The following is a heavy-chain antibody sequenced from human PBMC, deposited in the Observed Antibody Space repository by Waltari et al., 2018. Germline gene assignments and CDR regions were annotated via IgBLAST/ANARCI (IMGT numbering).Heavy chain of an antibody. J-gene: IGHJ6*02. D-gene: IGHD2-2*01. V-gene: IGHV3-9*01. CDR2: ISWNSGSI. CDR3: AKDKNSDALYGMDV. CDR1: GFTFDDYA. Sequence: EVQLVESGGGLVQPGRSLRLSCAASGFTFDDYAMHWVRQAPGKGLEWVSGISWNSGSIGYADSVKGRFTISRDNAKNSLYLQMNSLRAEDTALYYCAKDKNSDALYGMDVWGQGTTVTVSS.